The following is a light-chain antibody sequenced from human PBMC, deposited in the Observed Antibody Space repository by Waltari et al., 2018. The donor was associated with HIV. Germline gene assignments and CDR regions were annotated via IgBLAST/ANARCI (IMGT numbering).Light chain of an antibody. CDR2: EVS. CDR1: SSDVATYTL. J-gene: IGLJ1*01. Sequence: QSALTQPASVSGSPGQSITISCTGTSSDVATYTLFPWYQHHPGKAPKLMIYEVSKRPSGVSSRFAGSKSGYTASLTISGLQAEDEADYYCCSYARSRDWVFGTGTKVTVL. CDR3: CSYARSRDWV. V-gene: IGLV2-23*02.